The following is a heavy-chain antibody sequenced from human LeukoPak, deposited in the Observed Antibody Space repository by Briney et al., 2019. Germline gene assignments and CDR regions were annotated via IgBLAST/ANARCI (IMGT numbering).Heavy chain of an antibody. D-gene: IGHD3-10*01. CDR1: GFTFSSYS. CDR2: ISSSSSTI. Sequence: PGGSLRLSCAASGFTFSSYSMNWVRQAPGKGLEWVSYISSSSSTIYYADSVKGRFTISRDNSKNTLYLQMGSLRAEDMAVYYCARDYYGSGSYYTTFSGFDPWGQGTLVTVSS. CDR3: ARDYYGSGSYYTTFSGFDP. J-gene: IGHJ5*02. V-gene: IGHV3-48*01.